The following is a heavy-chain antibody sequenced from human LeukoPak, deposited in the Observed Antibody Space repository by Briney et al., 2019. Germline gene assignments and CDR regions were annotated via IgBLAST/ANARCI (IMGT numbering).Heavy chain of an antibody. V-gene: IGHV4-39*01. D-gene: IGHD3-16*01. CDR2: WHHSGMT. J-gene: IGHJ1*01. CDR1: GASIIRGNYF. CDR3: AIQYEG. Sequence: PSDTLSLTCTLSGASIIRGNYFWGWVRQPPGKRLVWFGSWHHSGMTQYNPSLKCRVTMVAYESKNQFSLKLASVAAADSAECLCAIQYEGWGQGTLVSFAS.